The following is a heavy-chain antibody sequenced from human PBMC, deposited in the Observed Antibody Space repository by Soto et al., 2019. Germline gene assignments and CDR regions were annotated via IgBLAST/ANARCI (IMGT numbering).Heavy chain of an antibody. CDR2: ITDSGGDT. CDR1: GITFSSRA. CDR3: AKDKGPPSGAAENYYGMDV. D-gene: IGHD7-27*01. J-gene: IGHJ6*02. Sequence: EGQLLESGGDLVQPGGSLRLSCVASGITFSSRAMGWVRQAPGEGLEWVSVITDSGGDTKYADSVRGRFTMSRDNSKNTLYLQMNSLRAEDTAVYYCAKDKGPPSGAAENYYGMDVWGQGTTVTVSS. V-gene: IGHV3-23*01.